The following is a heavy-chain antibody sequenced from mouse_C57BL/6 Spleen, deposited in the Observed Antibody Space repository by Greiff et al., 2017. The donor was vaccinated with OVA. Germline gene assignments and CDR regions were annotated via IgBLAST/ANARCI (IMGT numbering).Heavy chain of an antibody. CDR1: GFTFSDYY. V-gene: IGHV5-12*01. J-gene: IGHJ3*01. CDR3: ASSRGFAY. Sequence: EVMLVESGGGLVQPGGSLKLSCAASGFTFSDYYMYWVRQTPEKRLEWVAYISNGGGSTYYPDTVKGRFTISRDNAKNTLYLQMSRLKSEDTAMYYCASSRGFAYWGQGTLVTVSA. CDR2: ISNGGGST.